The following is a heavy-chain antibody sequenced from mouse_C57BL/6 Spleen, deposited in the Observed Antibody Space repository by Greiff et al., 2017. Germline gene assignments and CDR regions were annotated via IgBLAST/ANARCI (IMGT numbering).Heavy chain of an antibody. CDR3: ARADYYGSSSFAY. D-gene: IGHD1-1*01. V-gene: IGHV5-16*01. Sequence: EVHLVESEGGLVQPGSSMKLSCTASGFTFSDYYMAWVRQVPEKGLEWVANINYDGSSTYYLDPLKSRFIISRDNAKNILYLQMSSLKSEDTATYYCARADYYGSSSFAYWGQGTLVTVSA. CDR2: INYDGSST. J-gene: IGHJ3*01. CDR1: GFTFSDYY.